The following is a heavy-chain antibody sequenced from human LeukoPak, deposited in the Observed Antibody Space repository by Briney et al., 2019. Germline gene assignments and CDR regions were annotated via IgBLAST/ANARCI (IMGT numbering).Heavy chain of an antibody. J-gene: IGHJ4*02. CDR3: ARVVCGGDCSFDH. V-gene: IGHV3-74*01. CDR1: GFTFSFYW. Sequence: GGSLRLSCAASGFTFSFYWMHWARQAPGKGLVWVSRINSDGSDTTYADSVQGRFTISRDNAKNTLYLQMNSLRADDTAVYYCARVVCGGDCSFDHWGQGTLVTVSS. CDR2: INSDGSDT. D-gene: IGHD2-21*02.